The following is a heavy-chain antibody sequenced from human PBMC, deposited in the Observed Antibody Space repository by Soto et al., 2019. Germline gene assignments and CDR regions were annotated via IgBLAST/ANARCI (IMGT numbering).Heavy chain of an antibody. CDR1: GGSISSYY. V-gene: IGHV4-59*01. CDR2: IYYSGIT. D-gene: IGHD3-10*01. Sequence: ETLSLTCTVSGGSISSYYWSWIRQPPGKGLEWIGYIYYSGITNYNPSLKSRVTISVVTSKNQFSLKLSSVTAAYTAVYYCARVVGFGGWSFDPWGQGTLVTVSS. J-gene: IGHJ5*02. CDR3: ARVVGFGGWSFDP.